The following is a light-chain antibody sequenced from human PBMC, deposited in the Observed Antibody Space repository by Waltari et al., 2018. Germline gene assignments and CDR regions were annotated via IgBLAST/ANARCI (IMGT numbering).Light chain of an antibody. Sequence: QSALTQPASVSGSPGQSITISCTGTRSDVGSYNSVSWYQQHPGKAPKLIIYDVGNRPSGVSNRLSGSKSGNAASLTISGLQSEDEADYYCSSYASNIAVLVGGGTKLTVL. V-gene: IGLV2-14*03. CDR3: SSYASNIAVL. CDR2: DVG. CDR1: RSDVGSYNS. J-gene: IGLJ2*01.